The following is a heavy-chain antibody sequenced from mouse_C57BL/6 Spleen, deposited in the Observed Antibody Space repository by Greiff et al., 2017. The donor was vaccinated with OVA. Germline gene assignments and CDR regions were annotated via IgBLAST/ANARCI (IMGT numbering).Heavy chain of an antibody. Sequence: EVKLMESGGDLVKPGGSLKLSCAASGFTFSSYGMSWVRQTPDQRLEWVATISSGGRYTYYPDSVKGRFTISRDNAKNTLYLQMSSLKSEDTAMYYCARNYGSSYYYAMDYWGQGTSVTVSS. J-gene: IGHJ4*01. D-gene: IGHD1-1*01. CDR3: ARNYGSSYYYAMDY. V-gene: IGHV5-6*01. CDR1: GFTFSSYG. CDR2: ISSGGRYT.